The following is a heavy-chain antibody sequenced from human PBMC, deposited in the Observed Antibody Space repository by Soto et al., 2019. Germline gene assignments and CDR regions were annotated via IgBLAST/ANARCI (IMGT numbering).Heavy chain of an antibody. CDR2: INHSGST. Sequence: SETLSLTCAVYGGSFIGYCWSWIRQPPGKGLEWIGEINHSGSTNYNPSLKSRVTISVDTSKNQFSLKLSSVTAADTAVYYCARGTPIYIWGSYRYLDYWGQGTLLTVSS. CDR1: GGSFIGYC. V-gene: IGHV4-34*01. J-gene: IGHJ4*02. CDR3: ARGTPIYIWGSYRYLDY. D-gene: IGHD3-16*02.